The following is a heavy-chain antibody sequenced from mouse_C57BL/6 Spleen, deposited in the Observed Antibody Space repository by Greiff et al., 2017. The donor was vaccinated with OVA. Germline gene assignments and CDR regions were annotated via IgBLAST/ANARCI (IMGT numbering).Heavy chain of an antibody. CDR2: INYDGSST. V-gene: IGHV5-16*01. J-gene: IGHJ2*01. CDR3: ARGLYYFDD. D-gene: IGHD3-3*01. CDR1: GFTFSDYY. Sequence: EVKLMESEGGLVQPGSSMKLSCTASGFTFSDYYMAWVRQVPEKGLEWVANINYDGSSTYYLDSLKSRFIISRDNAKNILYLQMSSLKSEDTATYYCARGLYYFDDWGQGTTLTVSS.